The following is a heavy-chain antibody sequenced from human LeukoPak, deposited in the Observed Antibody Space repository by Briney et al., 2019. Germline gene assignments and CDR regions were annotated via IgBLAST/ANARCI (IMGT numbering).Heavy chain of an antibody. Sequence: PGGSLRLSCAASGFIFSSYGINWVRQAPGKGLEWVSYISTGSSTIKYADSVKGRFTISRDNARNSLYLQMSSLRDEDTAVYYCARSGDYWGQGTLVTVSS. CDR2: ISTGSSTI. J-gene: IGHJ4*02. D-gene: IGHD3-10*01. V-gene: IGHV3-48*02. CDR1: GFIFSSYG. CDR3: ARSGDY.